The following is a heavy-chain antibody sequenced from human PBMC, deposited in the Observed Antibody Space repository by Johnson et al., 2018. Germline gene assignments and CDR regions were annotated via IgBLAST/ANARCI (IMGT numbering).Heavy chain of an antibody. CDR3: ARDSCAYSSSCQKVAFDI. CDR2: ISYDGSNK. CDR1: GFTFSSYG. Sequence: QVQLVQSGGGVVQPGRSLSLSCAASGFTFSSYGMSWVRQAPGKGLEWVAVISYDGSNKYYADSVKGRFTISRDNSKNTLYLQMNSLRAEDTAVYYCARDSCAYSSSCQKVAFDIWGQGTMVTVSS. V-gene: IGHV3-30*03. D-gene: IGHD6-13*01. J-gene: IGHJ3*02.